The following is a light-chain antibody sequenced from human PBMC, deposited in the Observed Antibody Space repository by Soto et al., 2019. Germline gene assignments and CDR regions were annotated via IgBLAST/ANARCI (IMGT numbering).Light chain of an antibody. J-gene: IGKJ4*01. CDR1: QSISTY. Sequence: DLQMTQSPSSLSASVGDRVTITCRASQSISTYLNWYQQRPGKAPKLLIYTASSLQSGVPSRFSGSGSGTDFTLTISSLQPEDFATYYCQQSYSTPHTFGGRTKVEIK. V-gene: IGKV1-39*01. CDR3: QQSYSTPHT. CDR2: TAS.